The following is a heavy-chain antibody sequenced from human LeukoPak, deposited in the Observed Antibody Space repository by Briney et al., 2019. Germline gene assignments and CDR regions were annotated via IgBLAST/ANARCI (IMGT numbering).Heavy chain of an antibody. Sequence: PGGSLRLSCAASGFTFSSYSMNWVRQAPGKGLEWVSSISSSSSYIYYADSVKGRFTISRDNAKNSLYLQMNCLRAEDTAVYYCARVLGYCSSTSCYPYGMDVWGQGTTVTVSS. CDR2: ISSSSSYI. D-gene: IGHD2-2*01. V-gene: IGHV3-21*01. CDR1: GFTFSSYS. CDR3: ARVLGYCSSTSCYPYGMDV. J-gene: IGHJ6*02.